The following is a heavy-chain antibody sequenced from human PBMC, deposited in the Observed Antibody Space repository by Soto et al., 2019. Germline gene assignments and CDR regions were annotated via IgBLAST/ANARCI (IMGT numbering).Heavy chain of an antibody. CDR1: GFTFGDYA. V-gene: IGHV3-49*03. CDR2: IRSKAYGGTT. CDR3: TSGYYDFRQYYFDY. Sequence: PGGSLRLSCTASGFTFGDYAMSWFRQAPGKGLEWVGFIRSKAYGGTTEYAASVKGRYTISRDDSKSIAYLQMNSLKTEDTAVYYCTSGYYDFRQYYFDYWGQGTLVTVSS. D-gene: IGHD3-16*01. J-gene: IGHJ4*02.